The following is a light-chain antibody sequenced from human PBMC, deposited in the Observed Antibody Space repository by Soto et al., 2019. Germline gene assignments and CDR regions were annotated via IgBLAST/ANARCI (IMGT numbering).Light chain of an antibody. CDR2: GAS. Sequence: EIVMTQSPATLSVSPGERATLSCRASQSVSSNLAWYQQKPAQAPRLLIYGASTRATGLPARFSGSGSGTEFTLTISSLQSEDFAVYYCQQYNNWPHTFGQGTKLAIK. V-gene: IGKV3-15*01. CDR1: QSVSSN. CDR3: QQYNNWPHT. J-gene: IGKJ2*01.